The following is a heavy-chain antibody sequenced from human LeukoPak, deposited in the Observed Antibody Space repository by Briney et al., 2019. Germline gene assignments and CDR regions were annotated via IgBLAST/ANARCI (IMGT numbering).Heavy chain of an antibody. V-gene: IGHV4-59*12. CDR2: IYYSGST. J-gene: IGHJ2*01. D-gene: IGHD3-22*01. Sequence: SETLSLTCTVSGGSISNYYWSWIRQPPGKGLEWIGYIYYSGSTKYNPSLKSRVTISVDTSKNQFSLKLSSVTAADTAVYYCARATYYYDSSGPGDFDLWGRGTLVTVSS. CDR1: GGSISNYY. CDR3: ARATYYYDSSGPGDFDL.